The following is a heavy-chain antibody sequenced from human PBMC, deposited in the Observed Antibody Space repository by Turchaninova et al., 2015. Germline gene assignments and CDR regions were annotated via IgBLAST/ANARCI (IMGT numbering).Heavy chain of an antibody. CDR3: TTSRIRRICSSSSCYHSFDY. V-gene: IGHV3-49*04. Sequence: VESGGGLVQPGRSLRLSCTASGFPFGDYAINWVRQAPGKGLEWVGFIRSKSGTTEYAASVKGRFTISRDDSKSIAYLQMNSLKTEDTAVYYCTTSRIRRICSSSSCYHSFDYWGQGTLVTVSS. CDR1: GFPFGDYA. D-gene: IGHD2-15*01. CDR2: IRSKSGTT. J-gene: IGHJ4*02.